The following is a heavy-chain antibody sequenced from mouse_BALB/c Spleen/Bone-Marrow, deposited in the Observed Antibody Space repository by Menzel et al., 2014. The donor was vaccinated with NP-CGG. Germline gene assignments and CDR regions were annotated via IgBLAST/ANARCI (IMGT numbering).Heavy chain of an antibody. CDR1: GFTFSSYT. V-gene: IGHV5-12-2*01. J-gene: IGHJ2*01. CDR2: ISYGGGST. D-gene: IGHD6-1*01. Sequence: EVMLVESGGGLVQPGGSLKLSCAASGFTFSSYTMSWIRQTPGKRLEWVAYISYGGGSTYYPDTVKGRFTISRDNAKNTLYLQMSSLKSEDTAIYYCTRHDSLYYFDYWGQGTTLTVSS. CDR3: TRHDSLYYFDY.